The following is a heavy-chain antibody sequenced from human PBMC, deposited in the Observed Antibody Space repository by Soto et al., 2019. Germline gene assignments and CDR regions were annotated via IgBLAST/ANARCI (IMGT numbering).Heavy chain of an antibody. D-gene: IGHD1-1*01. V-gene: IGHV1-69*12. CDR1: GGPFNNYG. CDR2: IAPVFGTT. Sequence: QVQLVQSGAEVKKPASSVKVSCKASGGPFNNYGISWVRQAPGQGLEWMGGIAPVFGTTNYAQKFQGRVTITADEYTSTVYMELSSLRSEDTAVYYCARHRATGTTTGMDYWGQGTLVTVSS. J-gene: IGHJ4*02. CDR3: ARHRATGTTTGMDY.